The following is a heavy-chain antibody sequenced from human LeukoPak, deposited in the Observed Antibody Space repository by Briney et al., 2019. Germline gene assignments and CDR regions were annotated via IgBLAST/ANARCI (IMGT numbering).Heavy chain of an antibody. D-gene: IGHD3-16*01. V-gene: IGHV1-69*04. CDR1: GGTFSSYA. Sequence: SVKVSCKASGGTFSSYAISWVRQAPGQGLEWMGRIIPILGIANYAQKFQGRVTITADKSTSTAYMELSSLRSEDTAVYYCAIAELRYYFDYCGQGTLVTVSS. J-gene: IGHJ4*02. CDR3: AIAELRYYFDY. CDR2: IIPILGIA.